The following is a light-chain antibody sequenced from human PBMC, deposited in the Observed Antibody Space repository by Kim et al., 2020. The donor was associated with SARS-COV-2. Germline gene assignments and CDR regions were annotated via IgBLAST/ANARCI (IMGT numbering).Light chain of an antibody. J-gene: IGKJ2*01. CDR1: QSIPRF. Sequence: DIQMTQSPSSLSASVGDRVIITCRASQSIPRFLNWYQHKPGKAPKLLIYATSNLQSGVPSRFSGSGSGTDFTLTISSLQPEDFATYYCQQSYSTPQVTFGQGTKLE. CDR3: QQSYSTPQVT. V-gene: IGKV1-39*01. CDR2: ATS.